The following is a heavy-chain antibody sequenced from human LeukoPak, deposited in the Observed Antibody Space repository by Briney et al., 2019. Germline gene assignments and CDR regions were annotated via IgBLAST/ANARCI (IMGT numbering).Heavy chain of an antibody. CDR1: GGSFTDYF. CDR2: INDYTGDT. CDR3: ARGRIAKIVVVHSFSYGMDV. V-gene: IGHV4-34*01. D-gene: IGHD3-22*01. J-gene: IGHJ6*02. Sequence: SETLSLTCTVYGGSFTDYFWTWIRHSPGKGLEWIGEINDYTGDTNYNPSPNSRVSISLGKSKNLFSLELRSVTAADTAVYYCARGRIAKIVVVHSFSYGMDVWGQGTTVTVSS.